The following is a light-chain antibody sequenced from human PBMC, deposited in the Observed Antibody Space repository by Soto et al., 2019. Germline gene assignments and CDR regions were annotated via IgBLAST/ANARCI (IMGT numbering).Light chain of an antibody. CDR1: QSISTW. V-gene: IGKV1-5*03. J-gene: IGKJ2*01. Sequence: DIQMTQSPSTLSASVGDRVTITCRASQSISTWLAWYQQKPGKAPNLLIYKASTLESGVPSRFSGSGSGTEFTLIISSRQPDDFATDYCQHYSSYSVTFGQGTKLVI. CDR3: QHYSSYSVT. CDR2: KAS.